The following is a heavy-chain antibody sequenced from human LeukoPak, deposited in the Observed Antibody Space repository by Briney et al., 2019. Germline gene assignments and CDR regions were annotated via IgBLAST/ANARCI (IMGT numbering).Heavy chain of an antibody. CDR3: ARDSAGNDY. D-gene: IGHD6-13*01. Sequence: PGGSLRLSCEASGFTFSTYWMSWVRQAPGKGLEWVANIKQDGSEKYYVDSVKGRFTTSRDNAKNSLYLQMNSLRAEDTAMYYCARDSAGNDYWGQGTLATVSS. V-gene: IGHV3-7*01. J-gene: IGHJ4*02. CDR2: IKQDGSEK. CDR1: GFTFSTYW.